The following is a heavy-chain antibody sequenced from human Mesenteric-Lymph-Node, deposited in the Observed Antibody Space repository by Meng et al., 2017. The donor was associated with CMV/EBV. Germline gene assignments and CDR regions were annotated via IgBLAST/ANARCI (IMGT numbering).Heavy chain of an antibody. CDR1: GYTFRSYA. V-gene: IGHV1-18*01. CDR3: TRERTGTTWGFDP. CDR2: ISAHNGHT. J-gene: IGHJ5*02. D-gene: IGHD1-7*01. Sequence: KASGYTFRSYAINWVRQAPGQGLEWMGWISAHNGHTNYAQKFQGRLNMTTDTSTTTAYMDLRSLTADDTAVYYCTRERTGTTWGFDPWGQGTLVTVSS.